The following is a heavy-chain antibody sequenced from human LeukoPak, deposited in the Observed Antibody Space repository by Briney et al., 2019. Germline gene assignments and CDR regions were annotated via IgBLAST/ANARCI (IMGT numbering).Heavy chain of an antibody. V-gene: IGHV1-2*02. CDR1: GGTFSSYA. Sequence: ASVKVSCKASGGTFSSYAISWVRQAPGQGLEWMALINPGSGATDYAQKFQGRVTMTRDTSISTAYMELSRLRSDDTAVYYCARAGPIEYRETNWFDPWGQEPWSPSPQ. J-gene: IGHJ5*02. D-gene: IGHD6-6*01. CDR3: ARAGPIEYRETNWFDP. CDR2: INPGSGAT.